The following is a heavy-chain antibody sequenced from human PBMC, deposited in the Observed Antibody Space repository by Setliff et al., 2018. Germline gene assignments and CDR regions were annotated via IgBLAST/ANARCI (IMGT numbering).Heavy chain of an antibody. D-gene: IGHD3-10*01. CDR3: ARSGDYGSGRLSP. V-gene: IGHV4-61*09. CDR1: GDPISSGSYY. J-gene: IGHJ5*02. Sequence: SETLSLTCTVSGDPISSGSYYWTWIRQPAGKGLEWIGHFHTGGSTNYNRSLRSRVSISVDTSKNQFSLKLTSVTAADTAVYYCARSGDYGSGRLSPWGQGTLVTVSS. CDR2: FHTGGST.